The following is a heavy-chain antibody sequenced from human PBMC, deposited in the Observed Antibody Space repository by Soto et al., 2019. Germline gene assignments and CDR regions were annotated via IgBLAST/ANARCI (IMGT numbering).Heavy chain of an antibody. Sequence: PGGSLRLSCAASAFTVSTNYMNWVRQAPGKGLEWVSILYSGGTAYYADSLKGRFTISRDNSKNTLYLQMNSLRAEDTAVYYCARATGATYYYDSSGYPEDYWGQGTLVTVSS. D-gene: IGHD3-22*01. V-gene: IGHV3-53*05. CDR2: LYSGGTA. J-gene: IGHJ4*02. CDR3: ARATGATYYYDSSGYPEDY. CDR1: AFTVSTNY.